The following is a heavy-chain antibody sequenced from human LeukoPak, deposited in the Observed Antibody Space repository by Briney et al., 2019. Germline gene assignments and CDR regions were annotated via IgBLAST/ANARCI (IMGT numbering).Heavy chain of an antibody. CDR2: IGIRGDT. CDR3: ARGGIQVSGIDEFDY. Sequence: GGSLRLSCAASGFTFIDYDMHWVRQVIGKGLEWVSAIGIRGDTHYSGSVKGRFTISRENADSSLYLQMNSLRAEDTAVYYCARGGIQVSGIDEFDYWGQGTLVTVSS. CDR1: GFTFIDYD. D-gene: IGHD6-19*01. J-gene: IGHJ4*02. V-gene: IGHV3-13*01.